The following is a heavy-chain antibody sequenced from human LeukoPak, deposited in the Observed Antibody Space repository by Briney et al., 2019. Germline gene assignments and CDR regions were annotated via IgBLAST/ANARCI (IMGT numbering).Heavy chain of an antibody. J-gene: IGHJ5*02. CDR3: ARDLLVVVAATPLDP. CDR2: INPNSGGT. V-gene: IGHV1-2*02. Sequence: ASVTVSCKASGYTFTGYYMHWVRQAPGQGLEWMGWINPNSGGTNYAQKFQGRVTMTRDTSISTAYMEPSRLRSDDTAVYYCARDLLVVVAATPLDPWGQGTLVTVSS. CDR1: GYTFTGYY. D-gene: IGHD2-15*01.